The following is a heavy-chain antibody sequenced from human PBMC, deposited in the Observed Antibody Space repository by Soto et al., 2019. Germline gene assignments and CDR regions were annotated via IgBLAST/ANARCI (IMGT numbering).Heavy chain of an antibody. Sequence: HPGGSLRLSCAASGFNVSKNYVSWVRQAPGKGLEWVAVIYNVGTAFYAESVKGRFTISRDSANNMVFLEMNRLRAEDTAVYFCARDRFLQTLMTGSSYNYAMDVWGQGTTVTGSS. CDR2: IYNVGTA. CDR3: ARDRFLQTLMTGSSYNYAMDV. CDR1: GFNVSKNY. V-gene: IGHV3-53*01. D-gene: IGHD3-3*01. J-gene: IGHJ6*02.